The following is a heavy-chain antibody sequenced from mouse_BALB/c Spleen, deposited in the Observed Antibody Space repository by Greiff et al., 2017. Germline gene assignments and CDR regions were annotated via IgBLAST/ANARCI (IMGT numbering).Heavy chain of an antibody. J-gene: IGHJ2*01. CDR2: IDPANGNT. V-gene: IGHV14-3*02. D-gene: IGHD1-1*01. CDR1: GFNIKDTY. CDR3: ASLYYGSSYPFDY. Sequence: VQLKQSGAELVKPGASVKLSCTASGFNIKDTYMHWVKQRPEQGLEWIGRIDPANGNTKYDPKFQGKATITADTSSNTAYLQLSSLTSEDTAVYYCASLYYGSSYPFDYWGQGTTLTVSS.